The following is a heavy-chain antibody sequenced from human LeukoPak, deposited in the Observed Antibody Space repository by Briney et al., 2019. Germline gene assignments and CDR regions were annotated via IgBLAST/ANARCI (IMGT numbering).Heavy chain of an antibody. CDR1: RFMFSSYA. CDR2: ISGSGGST. D-gene: IGHD3-16*01. CDR3: AKDLGPHNSGFGDFDY. J-gene: IGHJ4*02. V-gene: IGHV3-23*01. Sequence: GGSLRLSCAASRFMFSSYAMSWVRQAPGKGLEWVSGISGSGGSTYYADSVKGRFTISRDNSKNTLYLQMNSLRAEDTALYYCAKDLGPHNSGFGDFDYWGQGTLVTVSS.